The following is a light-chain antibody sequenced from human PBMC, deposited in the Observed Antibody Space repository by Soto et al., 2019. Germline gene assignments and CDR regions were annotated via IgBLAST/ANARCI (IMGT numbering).Light chain of an antibody. V-gene: IGLV2-23*03. CDR1: SSDVGSYNL. CDR2: EGS. J-gene: IGLJ2*01. Sequence: QSVLTQPASGSGSPGQSITISCTGTSSDVGSYNLVSWYQQHPGKAPKLMIYEGSKRPSGVSNRFSGSKSGNTASLTISGLQAEDEADYYCCSYAGSSTFVVFGGGTKVTVL. CDR3: CSYAGSSTFVV.